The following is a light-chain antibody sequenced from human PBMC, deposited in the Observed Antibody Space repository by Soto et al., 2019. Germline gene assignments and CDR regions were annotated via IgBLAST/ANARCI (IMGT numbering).Light chain of an antibody. J-gene: IGKJ1*01. CDR3: LQHNSYPVT. Sequence: EIQRTQSPSPLAASVVDRGTITFVARPSISSWLAWYHQKPGKAPKLLIYDASSLESGVPSRFSGSGSGTEFTLTISSLQPEDFATYYCLQHNSYPVTFGQGTKVDIK. CDR1: PSISSW. CDR2: DAS. V-gene: IGKV1-5*01.